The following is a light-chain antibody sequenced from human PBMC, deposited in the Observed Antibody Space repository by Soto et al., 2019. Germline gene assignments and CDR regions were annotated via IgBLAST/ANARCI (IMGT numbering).Light chain of an antibody. J-gene: IGKJ1*01. V-gene: IGKV1D-16*01. CDR2: TAS. CDR3: QQYNSYS. CDR1: QDINKW. Sequence: DIQMTQSPSSVSASVGDRVTITCRASQDINKWLAWYQQKPGLAPNLVIYTASRLHGGGPSRFSGSASGTEFTLTISSLQPDDFATYYCQQYNSYSFGQGTKVDI.